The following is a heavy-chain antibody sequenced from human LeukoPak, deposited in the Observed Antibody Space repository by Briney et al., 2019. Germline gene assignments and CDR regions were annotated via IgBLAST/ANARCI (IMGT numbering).Heavy chain of an antibody. CDR1: GGSISSYY. Sequence: PSETLSLTCTVSGGSISSYYWSWIRQPPGKGLEWIGYIYYSGSTNYNPSLKSRVAISVDTSKNQFSLKLSSVTAADTAVYYCARGGHSYYDFWSGPNRDYYGMDVWGQGTTVTVSS. CDR3: ARGGHSYYDFWSGPNRDYYGMDV. D-gene: IGHD3-3*01. J-gene: IGHJ6*02. V-gene: IGHV4-59*01. CDR2: IYYSGST.